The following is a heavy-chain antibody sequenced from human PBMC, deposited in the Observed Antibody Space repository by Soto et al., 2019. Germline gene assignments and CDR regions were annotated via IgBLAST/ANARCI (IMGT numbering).Heavy chain of an antibody. CDR2: IIPIFGTA. D-gene: IGHD6-19*01. J-gene: IGHJ6*02. V-gene: IGHV1-69*13. CDR3: ARVQYSSGWYVGDYYYYGMDV. Sequence: SVKVSCKASGGTFSSYAISWVRQAPGQGLEWMGGIIPIFGTANYAQKFQGRVTITADESTSTAYMELSSLRSEDTAVYYCARVQYSSGWYVGDYYYYGMDVWGQGTTVTVSS. CDR1: GGTFSSYA.